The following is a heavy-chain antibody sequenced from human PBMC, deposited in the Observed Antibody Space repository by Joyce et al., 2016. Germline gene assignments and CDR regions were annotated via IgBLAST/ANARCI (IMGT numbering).Heavy chain of an antibody. CDR3: ARDVLTTVTKAYGY. CDR2: ISRDNTYR. J-gene: IGHJ4*02. CDR1: GFIFSGYS. D-gene: IGHD4-11*01. V-gene: IGHV3-21*01. Sequence: EVQLVESGGGLVKPGESLRLSCTASGFIFSGYSMTWVRQAPVKGLEWVSTISRDNTYRFHADSVKGRFTISRDNARNALYLQMNSLRAEDTAVYYCARDVLTTVTKAYGYWGQGTLVAVSS.